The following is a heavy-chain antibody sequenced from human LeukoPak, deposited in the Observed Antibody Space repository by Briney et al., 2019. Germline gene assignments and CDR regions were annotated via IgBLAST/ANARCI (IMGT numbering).Heavy chain of an antibody. J-gene: IGHJ4*02. Sequence: GGSLRLSCAASGFTFSSYAMHWVRQAPGKGLEWVAVISYDGSNKYYADSVKGRFTTSRDNSKNTLYLQMNSLRAEDTAVYYCARAPKAARPDNFDYWGQGTLVTVSS. CDR2: ISYDGSNK. CDR1: GFTFSSYA. V-gene: IGHV3-30-3*01. CDR3: ARAPKAARPDNFDY. D-gene: IGHD6-6*01.